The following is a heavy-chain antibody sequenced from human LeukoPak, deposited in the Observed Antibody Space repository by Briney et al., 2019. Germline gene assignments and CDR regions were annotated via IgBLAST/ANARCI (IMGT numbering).Heavy chain of an antibody. D-gene: IGHD3-22*01. J-gene: IGHJ4*02. CDR1: GASFNSDDQY. CDR2: IHPSGML. CDR3: SRGLDSRKLGY. V-gene: IGHV4-31*03. Sequence: QPSETLSLTCTVSGASFNSDDQYWHWIRQSPGKGLEWIGSIHPSGMLYNNPSLESRVTMSRDTSKNQFSLNPNSVTAADTAVYRCSRGLDSRKLGYWGQGILVTVSS.